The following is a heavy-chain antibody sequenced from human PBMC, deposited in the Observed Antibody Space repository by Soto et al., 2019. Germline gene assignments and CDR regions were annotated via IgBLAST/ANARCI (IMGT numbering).Heavy chain of an antibody. Sequence: ASVKVSCKASGYTFTCHYMHWMRQAPAQRLEWMGWINPNSGGTNYAQKFQGWVTMTRDTSISTAYMELSRLRSDDTAVYYCARSKILGTVTTDDDFDILGQGTMVTVSS. J-gene: IGHJ3*02. D-gene: IGHD4-17*01. V-gene: IGHV1-2*04. CDR1: GYTFTCHY. CDR2: INPNSGGT. CDR3: ARSKILGTVTTDDDFDI.